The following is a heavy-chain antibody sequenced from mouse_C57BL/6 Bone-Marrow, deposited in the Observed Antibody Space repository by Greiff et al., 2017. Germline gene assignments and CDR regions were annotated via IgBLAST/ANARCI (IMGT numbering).Heavy chain of an antibody. D-gene: IGHD1-1*01. J-gene: IGHJ2*01. CDR3: TTTPTVVGGGY. CDR1: GFNIKDDY. Sequence: VQLKESGAELVRPGASVKLSCTASGFNIKDDYMHWVKQRPEQGLEWIGWIDPENGDTEYASKFQGKATITADTSSNTAYLQLSSLTSEDTAVYYCTTTPTVVGGGYWGQGTTLTVSS. V-gene: IGHV14-4*01. CDR2: IDPENGDT.